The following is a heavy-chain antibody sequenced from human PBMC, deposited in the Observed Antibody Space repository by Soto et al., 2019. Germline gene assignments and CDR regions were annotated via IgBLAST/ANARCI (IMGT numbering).Heavy chain of an antibody. CDR2: IYYSGST. Sequence: SETMSLTCTVSGGSISSYYWSWIRQPPGKGLEWIGYIYYSGSTNYNPSLKSRVTISVDTSKNQFSLKLSSVTAADTAVYYCAREHELGGWNWCDPWCEGSRVTV. CDR3: AREHELGGWNWCDP. J-gene: IGHJ5*02. V-gene: IGHV4-59*01. D-gene: IGHD3-16*01. CDR1: GGSISSYY.